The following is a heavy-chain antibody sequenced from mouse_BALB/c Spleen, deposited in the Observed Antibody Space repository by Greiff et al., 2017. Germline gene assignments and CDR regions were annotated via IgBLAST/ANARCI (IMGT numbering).Heavy chain of an antibody. CDR2: INPSTGYT. D-gene: IGHD3-2*01. V-gene: IGHV1-7*01. J-gene: IGHJ3*01. Sequence: VQLKQSGAELAKPGASVKMSCKASGYTFTSYWMHWVKQRPGQGLEWIGYINPSTGYTEYNQKFKDKATLTADKSSSTAYMQLSSLTSEDSAVYYCARLDSSGYVGFAYWGQGTLVTVSA. CDR3: ARLDSSGYVGFAY. CDR1: GYTFTSYW.